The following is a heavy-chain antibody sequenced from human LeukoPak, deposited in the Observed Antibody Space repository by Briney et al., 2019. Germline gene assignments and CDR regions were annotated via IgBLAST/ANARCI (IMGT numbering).Heavy chain of an antibody. CDR2: INPNSGGT. J-gene: IGHJ6*02. CDR1: GYTFTGYY. V-gene: IGHV1-2*02. CDR3: AVAPLRFLEWSRGDGMDV. Sequence: GASVKVPCKASGYTFTGYYMHWVRQAPGQGLEWMGWINPNSGGTNYAQKFQGRVTMTRDTSISTAYMELSRLRSDDTAVYYCAVAPLRFLEWSRGDGMDVWGQGTTVTVSS. D-gene: IGHD3-3*01.